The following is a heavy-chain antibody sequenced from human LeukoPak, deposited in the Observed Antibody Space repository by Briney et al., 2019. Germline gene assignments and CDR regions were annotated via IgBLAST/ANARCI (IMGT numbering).Heavy chain of an antibody. D-gene: IGHD3-22*01. CDR1: GGSFSGYY. V-gene: IGHV4-34*01. Sequence: PSETLSLTCAVYGGSFSGYYWSWIRKPPGKGLEWIGSIYYSGSTYYNPSLKSRVTISVDTSKNQFSLKLSSVTAADTAVYYCARSSDYDSSGYYLFDYWGQGTLVTVSS. CDR3: ARSSDYDSSGYYLFDY. J-gene: IGHJ4*02. CDR2: IYYSGST.